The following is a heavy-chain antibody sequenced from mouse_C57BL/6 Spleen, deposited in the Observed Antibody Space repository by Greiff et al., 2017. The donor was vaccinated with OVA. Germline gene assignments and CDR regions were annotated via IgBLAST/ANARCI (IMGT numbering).Heavy chain of an antibody. V-gene: IGHV1-82*01. CDR2: IYPGDGDT. CDR1: GYAFSSSW. J-gene: IGHJ3*01. Sequence: QVQLQQSGPELVKPGASVKISCKASGYAFSSSWMNWVKQRPGKGLEWIGRIYPGDGDTNYNGKFKGKATLTADKSSSTAYMQLSSLTSEDSAVYFCARHYYGSSYSFAYWGQGTLVTVSA. D-gene: IGHD1-1*01. CDR3: ARHYYGSSYSFAY.